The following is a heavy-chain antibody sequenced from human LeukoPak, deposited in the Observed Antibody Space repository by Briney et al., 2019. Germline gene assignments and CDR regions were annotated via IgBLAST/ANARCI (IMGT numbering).Heavy chain of an antibody. CDR3: ARGPKRIAARPLNYGMDV. CDR2: INHSGST. Sequence: SETLSLTCVVYGGSFSGYYWSWIRQPPGKGLEWIGEINHSGSTNYNPSLKSRVTISVDTSKNQFSLKLSSVTAADTAVYYCARGPKRIAARPLNYGMDVWGQGTTVTVSS. J-gene: IGHJ6*02. D-gene: IGHD6-6*01. V-gene: IGHV4-34*01. CDR1: GGSFSGYY.